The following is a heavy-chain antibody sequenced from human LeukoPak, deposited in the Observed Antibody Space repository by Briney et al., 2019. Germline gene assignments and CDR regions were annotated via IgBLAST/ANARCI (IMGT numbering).Heavy chain of an antibody. CDR1: GFTFSNYA. V-gene: IGHV3-23*01. J-gene: IGHJ4*02. CDR3: VKGGSGWYPGFEY. CDR2: SGSGGSP. Sequence: SGGSLRLTCTASGFTFSNYAMGWVRQAPGRRLAWVSVSGSGGSPFYADSVKGRFTISRDNSKNTLYLQMNSLRAEDTAVYYCVKGGSGWYPGFEYWGQGALVTVSS. D-gene: IGHD6-19*01.